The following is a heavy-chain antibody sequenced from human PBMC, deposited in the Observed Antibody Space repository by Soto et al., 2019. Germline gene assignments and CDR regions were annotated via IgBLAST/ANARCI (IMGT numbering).Heavy chain of an antibody. V-gene: IGHV4-38-2*01. D-gene: IGHD5-12*01. CDR3: ARVGYSGYDFENGHFDY. J-gene: IGHJ4*02. CDR1: GYSISSGYY. CDR2: IYHSGST. Sequence: PSETLSLTCAVSGYSISSGYYWGWIRQPPVKGLEWIGSIYHSGSTYYNPSLKSRVTISVDTSKNQFSLKLSSVTAADTAVYYCARVGYSGYDFENGHFDYCGQGTLVTVSS.